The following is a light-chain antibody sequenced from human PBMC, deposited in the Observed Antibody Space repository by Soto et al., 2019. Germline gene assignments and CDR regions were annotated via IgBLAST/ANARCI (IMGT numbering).Light chain of an antibody. CDR2: DAS. J-gene: IGKJ3*01. CDR3: QQRSNWL. Sequence: EIVMTQSPATIAVSPGERAALSCRASQSVGRNLACYQQKPGQAPRLLIYDASNRATGVPARFSGSGSGTDFTLTISSLEPGDFAVNYCQQRSNWLFGPGTKVDTK. V-gene: IGKV3-11*01. CDR1: QSVGRN.